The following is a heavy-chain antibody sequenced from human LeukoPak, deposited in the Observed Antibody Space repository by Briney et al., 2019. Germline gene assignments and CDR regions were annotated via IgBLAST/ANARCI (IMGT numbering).Heavy chain of an antibody. V-gene: IGHV4-39*01. CDR3: ARLTPYSGSPLGDY. D-gene: IGHD1-26*01. CDR2: ISYSGST. J-gene: IGHJ4*02. CDR1: GGSIRSSSNF. Sequence: SETLSLTCTVSGGSIRSSSNFWGWIRQPPGKGLEWIGSISYSGSTYYNPSLKSRVTISVDTSKNQFSLKLSSVTAADTAVYYCARLTPYSGSPLGDYWGQGTLVTVSS.